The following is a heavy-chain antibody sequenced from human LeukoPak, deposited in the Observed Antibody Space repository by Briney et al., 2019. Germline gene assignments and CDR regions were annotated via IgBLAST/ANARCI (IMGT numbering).Heavy chain of an antibody. CDR2: ISSSSSYI. Sequence: GGSLRLSCAASGFTFSSYSMNWVRQAPGKGLEWVSSISSSSSYIYYADSVKGRFTISRDNAKNSLYLQMNSLRAEDTAVYYCARALGYCSGGSCYLPLASDYYYGMDVWGQGTTVTVSS. CDR3: ARALGYCSGGSCYLPLASDYYYGMDV. V-gene: IGHV3-21*01. J-gene: IGHJ6*02. D-gene: IGHD2-15*01. CDR1: GFTFSSYS.